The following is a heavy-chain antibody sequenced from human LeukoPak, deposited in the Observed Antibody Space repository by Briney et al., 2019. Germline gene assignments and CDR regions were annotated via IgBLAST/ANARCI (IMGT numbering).Heavy chain of an antibody. CDR3: ARARDYIVVDF. CDR1: GLNFRAYW. Sequence: GRSRTLACPVAGLNFRAYWMAWVRPGTWEGPAWVANMKQDGSEKYYVDSVKGRFTISRDNSKNTLFLQMDSLRPEDTAVYYCARARDYIVVDFWGQGTLVTVSS. J-gene: IGHJ4*02. CDR2: MKQDGSEK. D-gene: IGHD5-12*01. V-gene: IGHV3-7*01.